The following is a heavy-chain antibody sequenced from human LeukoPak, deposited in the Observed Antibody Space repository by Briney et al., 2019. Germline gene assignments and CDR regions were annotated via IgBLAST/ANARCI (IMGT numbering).Heavy chain of an antibody. CDR1: GGSISSSSYY. V-gene: IGHV4-39*01. Sequence: SETVSLTCIVSGGSISSSSYYWGWIRQPPGKGLEWIGSIYYSGSTYYNPSLKSRVTISVDTSKNQFSLKLSSVTAADTAVYYCARPLTGDAFDIWGQGTMVTVSS. CDR2: IYYSGST. D-gene: IGHD7-27*01. J-gene: IGHJ3*02. CDR3: ARPLTGDAFDI.